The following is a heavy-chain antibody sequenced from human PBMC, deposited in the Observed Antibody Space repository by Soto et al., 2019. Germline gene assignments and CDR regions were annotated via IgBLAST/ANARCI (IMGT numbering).Heavy chain of an antibody. CDR3: ARHTGYYDFWSGPGLYYMDV. CDR1: GYSFTSYW. V-gene: IGHV5-51*01. J-gene: IGHJ6*03. Sequence: PGESLKISCKGSGYSFTSYWIGWVRQMPGKGLEWMGIIYPGDSDTRYSPSFQGQVTISADKSISTAYLQWSSLKASDTAMYYCARHTGYYDFWSGPGLYYMDVWGKGTTVTVSS. CDR2: IYPGDSDT. D-gene: IGHD3-3*01.